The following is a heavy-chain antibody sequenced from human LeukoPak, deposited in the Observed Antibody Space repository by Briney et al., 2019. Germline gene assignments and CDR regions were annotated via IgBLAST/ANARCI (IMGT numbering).Heavy chain of an antibody. D-gene: IGHD5-18*01. Sequence: SETLSLTCTVSGGSISSYYWSWIRQPPGKGLEWIGYIYYSGSTNCNPSLKSRVTISVDTSKNQFSLKLSSVTAADTAVYYCAGGGIHLWLSLPNWYFDLWGRGTLVTVSS. J-gene: IGHJ2*01. CDR2: IYYSGST. V-gene: IGHV4-59*12. CDR3: AGGGIHLWLSLPNWYFDL. CDR1: GGSISSYY.